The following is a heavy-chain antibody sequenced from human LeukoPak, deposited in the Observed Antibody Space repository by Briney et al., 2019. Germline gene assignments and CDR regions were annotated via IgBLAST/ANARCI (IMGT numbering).Heavy chain of an antibody. V-gene: IGHV3-33*01. J-gene: IGHJ4*02. Sequence: SRGSARLSCAASGFTFSSYGMHWVRQAPGKGLEWVAVIWYDGSNKYYADSVKGRFTISTDSSKNTLYLQMNSLRAEDTAVYYCARDSYYGSGSYEYYFDYWGQGSMVSDSS. CDR1: GFTFSSYG. CDR2: IWYDGSNK. CDR3: ARDSYYGSGSYEYYFDY. D-gene: IGHD3-10*01.